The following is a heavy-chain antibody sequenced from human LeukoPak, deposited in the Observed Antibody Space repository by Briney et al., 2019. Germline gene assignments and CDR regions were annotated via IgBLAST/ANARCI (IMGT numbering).Heavy chain of an antibody. Sequence: CKASGYTFTGYYMHWVRQAPGQGIEGMGWINPNSGDTNYAQKFQGRVTVKRDTANSTAYMELSSLRSDDTAVYYCARVGSSGWYVHPTLDYWGQGTLVTVSS. CDR3: ARVGSSGWYVHPTLDY. D-gene: IGHD6-19*01. CDR1: GYTFTGYY. CDR2: INPNSGDT. V-gene: IGHV1-2*02. J-gene: IGHJ4*02.